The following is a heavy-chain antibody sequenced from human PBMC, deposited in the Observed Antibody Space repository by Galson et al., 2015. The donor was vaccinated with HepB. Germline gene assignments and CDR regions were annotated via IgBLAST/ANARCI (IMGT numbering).Heavy chain of an antibody. CDR2: ISAYNGNT. CDR1: GYTFTSYG. CDR3: ARDVPLSSSYYFDY. V-gene: IGHV1-18*01. Sequence: SVKVSCKASGYTFTSYGISWVRQAPGQGLEWMGWISAYNGNTNYAQKLQGRVTMTTDTSTSTAYMELRSLRSDDTAVYYCARDVPLSSSYYFDYWGQGTLVTVSS. D-gene: IGHD6-6*01. J-gene: IGHJ4*02.